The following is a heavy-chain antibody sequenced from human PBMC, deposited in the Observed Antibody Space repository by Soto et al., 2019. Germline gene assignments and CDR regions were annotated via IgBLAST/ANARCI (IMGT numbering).Heavy chain of an antibody. CDR1: GFTFNAAW. Sequence: PGGSLRLSCAASGFTFNAAWMSWVRQAPGKGLEWVGRIKSKTDGGTTDFAAPVKGRFTISRDDSKNTVYLQMNSLKIEDTAVYYCTTGLAAAGTNYWGQGPLVTVSS. CDR3: TTGLAAAGTNY. CDR2: IKSKTDGGTT. D-gene: IGHD6-13*01. V-gene: IGHV3-15*01. J-gene: IGHJ4*02.